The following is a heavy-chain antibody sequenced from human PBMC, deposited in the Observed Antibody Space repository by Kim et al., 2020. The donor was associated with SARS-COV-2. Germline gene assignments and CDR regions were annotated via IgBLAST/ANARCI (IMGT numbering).Heavy chain of an antibody. CDR3: AKDLLYVSGGGYFDS. CDR1: GFTFSDNA. D-gene: IGHD3-10*01. J-gene: IGHJ4*01. CDR2: ISGSSPDT. Sequence: GGSLRLSCAASGFTFSDNAMSWVRRAPGKGLEWVSGISGSSPDTKYADSVRGRFTISRDNSKNTLYLQMDSLRVEDTAVYYCAKDLLYVSGGGYFDSWG. V-gene: IGHV3-23*01.